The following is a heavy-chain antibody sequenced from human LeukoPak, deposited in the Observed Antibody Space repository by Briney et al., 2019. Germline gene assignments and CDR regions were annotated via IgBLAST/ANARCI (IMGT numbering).Heavy chain of an antibody. CDR2: IKQDGSEK. CDR3: ANNSPPKYDAFDI. J-gene: IGHJ3*02. CDR1: GFNLSTYW. D-gene: IGHD2/OR15-2a*01. Sequence: GGSLRLSCAASGFNLSTYWMSWVRQAPGKGLECVANIKQDGSEKYYVDSVRGRFTISRDNAKNSLYLQMNSLRAEDTAVYYCANNSPPKYDAFDIWGQGTMVTVSS. V-gene: IGHV3-7*01.